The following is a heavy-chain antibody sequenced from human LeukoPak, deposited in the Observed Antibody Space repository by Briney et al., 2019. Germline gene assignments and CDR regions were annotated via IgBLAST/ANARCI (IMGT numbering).Heavy chain of an antibody. CDR2: IYSDGTT. CDR1: GFTVRSNY. CDR3: ARGGAPAVYFDY. Sequence: GGSLRLSCAVSGFTVRSNYMNWVRQAPGKGLEWVSVIYSDGTTYYADSVRGRFTISRDNSKNTLYLQMNSLRAEDTAVYYCARGGAPAVYFDYWGQGALVIVSS. V-gene: IGHV3-53*01. J-gene: IGHJ4*02. D-gene: IGHD1-26*01.